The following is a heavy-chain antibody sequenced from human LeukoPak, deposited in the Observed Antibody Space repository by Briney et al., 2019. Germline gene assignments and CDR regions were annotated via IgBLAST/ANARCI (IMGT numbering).Heavy chain of an antibody. V-gene: IGHV4-39*01. D-gene: IGHD3-22*01. Sequence: SSETLSLTCSVSGDSVSRSDSYWDWIRQPPGKGLEWIGTIYCSGRTYYSPSLKSRVTMSVDPSNNRFSLNLRSVTAADTAVYYCARRRYYDGSGYLEWGQGTLLSVSS. CDR2: IYCSGRT. CDR1: GDSVSRSDSY. J-gene: IGHJ1*01. CDR3: ARRRYYDGSGYLE.